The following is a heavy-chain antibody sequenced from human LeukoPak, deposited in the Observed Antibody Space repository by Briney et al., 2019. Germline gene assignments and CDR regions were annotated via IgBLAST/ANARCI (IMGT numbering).Heavy chain of an antibody. CDR3: ARQDARVYYYYGMDV. CDR1: GYSFTNYW. Sequence: PGESLKISCKDSGYSFTNYWIAWVRQMPGKGLEWMGIIYPGDSDTRYNPSFQGQVTISADRSISTAYLHWGSLKASDTAMYYCARQDARVYYYYGMDVWGQGTTVTVSS. J-gene: IGHJ6*02. CDR2: IYPGDSDT. D-gene: IGHD6-6*01. V-gene: IGHV5-51*01.